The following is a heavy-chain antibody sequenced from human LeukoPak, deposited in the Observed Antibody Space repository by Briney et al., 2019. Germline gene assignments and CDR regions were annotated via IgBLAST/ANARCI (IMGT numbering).Heavy chain of an antibody. D-gene: IGHD3-9*01. V-gene: IGHV3-23*01. J-gene: IGHJ4*02. CDR2: IGGSSINT. Sequence: GGSLRLSCAASGFTFSNYAMSWVRQAPGKGLEWVSAIGGSSINTYYADSIKGRFTTSRDNSRNTLFLQMRSLRAEDTAIYYCARVLSLRYFDWVLYADSWGQGTLVTVSS. CDR3: ARVLSLRYFDWVLYADS. CDR1: GFTFSNYA.